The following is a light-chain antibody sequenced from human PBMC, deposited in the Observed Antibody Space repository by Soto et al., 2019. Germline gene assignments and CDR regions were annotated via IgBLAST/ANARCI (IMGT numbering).Light chain of an antibody. V-gene: IGKV3-11*01. Sequence: EIVLTHSPATLSLSPWERATLSCRASQSVSSYLAWYQQKPGQAPRLLIYDASNRATGIPARFSCSGSGTDFTLTISSLEPEDFAVYYCQQRSNWPITFGQGTRLEIK. CDR3: QQRSNWPIT. J-gene: IGKJ5*01. CDR2: DAS. CDR1: QSVSSY.